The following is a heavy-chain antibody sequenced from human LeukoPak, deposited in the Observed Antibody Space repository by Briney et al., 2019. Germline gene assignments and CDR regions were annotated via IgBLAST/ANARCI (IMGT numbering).Heavy chain of an antibody. CDR1: GFTFSSYG. Sequence: GGSLRLSCAASGFTFSSYGMNWVRQAPGKGLEWVSAISSSSTYIYYADSVKGRLTISRDNAKNSLFLQMNSLRAEDTAVYYCARPYYYGSGSYSDYWYFDLWGRGTLVTVSS. CDR3: ARPYYYGSGSYSDYWYFDL. D-gene: IGHD3-10*01. J-gene: IGHJ2*01. CDR2: ISSSSTYI. V-gene: IGHV3-21*01.